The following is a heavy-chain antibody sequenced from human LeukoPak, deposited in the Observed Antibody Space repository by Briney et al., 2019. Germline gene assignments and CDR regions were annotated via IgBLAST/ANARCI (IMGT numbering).Heavy chain of an antibody. Sequence: SETLSLTCTVSGGSISSSSYYWGWIRQPPGKGLEWIGSIYYSGSTYYNPSLKGRVTISVDTSKNQFSLKLSSVTAADTAVYYCARECLPNYYDSSGYLGYWGQGTLVTVSS. J-gene: IGHJ4*02. V-gene: IGHV4-39*02. D-gene: IGHD3-22*01. CDR1: GGSISSSSYY. CDR3: ARECLPNYYDSSGYLGY. CDR2: IYYSGST.